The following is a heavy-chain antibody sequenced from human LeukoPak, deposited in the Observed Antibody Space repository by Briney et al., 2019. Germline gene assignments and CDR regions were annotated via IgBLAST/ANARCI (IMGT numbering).Heavy chain of an antibody. J-gene: IGHJ5*02. V-gene: IGHV1-69*06. D-gene: IGHD3-10*01. Sequence: SVKVSCKASGGTFSSYAISWVRQAPGQGLEWMGGIIPIFGTANYAQKFQGRVTITADKSTSTAYMELSSLRSEDTAVYYCARTLITMVRGVISWFDPWGQGTLVTVSS. CDR2: IIPIFGTA. CDR3: ARTLITMVRGVISWFDP. CDR1: GGTFSSYA.